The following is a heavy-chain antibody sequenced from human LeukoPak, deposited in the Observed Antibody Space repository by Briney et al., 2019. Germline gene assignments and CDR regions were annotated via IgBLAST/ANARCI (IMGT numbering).Heavy chain of an antibody. V-gene: IGHV4-34*01. CDR2: INHSGST. J-gene: IGHJ6*02. CDR3: ARAGIQLEYYYYYGMDV. Sequence: SETLSLTCAVYGGSFSGYYWSWIRQPPGKGLEWIGEINHSGSTNYNPSLKSRVTISVDTSKNQFSLKLSSVTAADTAVYYCARAGIQLEYYYYYGMDVWGQGTTVTVSS. CDR1: GGSFSGYY. D-gene: IGHD5-18*01.